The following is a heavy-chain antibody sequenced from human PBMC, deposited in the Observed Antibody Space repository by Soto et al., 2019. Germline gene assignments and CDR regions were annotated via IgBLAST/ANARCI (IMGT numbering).Heavy chain of an antibody. V-gene: IGHV3-23*01. CDR2: ISGSGGST. CDR1: GFTFSSYA. D-gene: IGHD3-10*01. CDR3: AKMRLWFVESDNWFDP. Sequence: GGSLRLSCAASGFTFSSYAMSWVRQAPGKGLEWVSAISGSGGSTYYADSVKGRFTISRDNSKNTLYLQMNSLRAEDTAVYYCAKMRLWFVESDNWFDPWGQGTLVTVS. J-gene: IGHJ5*02.